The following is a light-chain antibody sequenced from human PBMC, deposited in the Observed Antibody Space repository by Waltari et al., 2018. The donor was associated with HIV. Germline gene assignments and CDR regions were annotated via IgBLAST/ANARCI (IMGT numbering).Light chain of an antibody. J-gene: IGKJ1*01. CDR1: LGVSGY. Sequence: DIQLTQSPSFLSASAGDRVIITCRASLGVSGYVAWYQQKPGKAPKLLIYGTSILQGGVPSRFTGRGSGTEFTLTINSLQPEDSATDYCQQLRTFGQGTNVEIK. V-gene: IGKV1-9*01. CDR2: GTS. CDR3: QQLRT.